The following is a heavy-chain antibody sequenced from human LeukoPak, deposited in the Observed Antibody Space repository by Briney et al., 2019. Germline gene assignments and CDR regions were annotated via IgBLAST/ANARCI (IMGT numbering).Heavy chain of an antibody. V-gene: IGHV3-48*01. D-gene: IGHD6-19*01. CDR2: ITGSSRTK. J-gene: IGHJ3*01. Sequence: GGSLRLSCAASGFIFSNYDINWVRQAPGKGVEWVSYITGSSRTKSYADSVKGRFTISRDNAENSVYLQMNSLRAEDTAVYYCARPTSSGWYSHWGQGTMVTVSS. CDR1: GFIFSNYD. CDR3: ARPTSSGWYSH.